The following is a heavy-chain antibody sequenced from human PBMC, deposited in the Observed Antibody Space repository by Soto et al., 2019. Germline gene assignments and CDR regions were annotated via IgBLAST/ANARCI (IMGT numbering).Heavy chain of an antibody. D-gene: IGHD3-9*01. CDR3: AVEPVLRYFDWSFAYGMDV. J-gene: IGHJ6*02. CDR1: GGSISGYY. V-gene: IGHV4-34*01. Sequence: SETLSLTCAVYGGSISGYYWSWIRQPQGKGLEWIGEINHSGSTNYNPSLKSRVTISEDTSKNQFSLKLSSVTAADTAVYYCAVEPVLRYFDWSFAYGMDVWGQGTTVTVSS. CDR2: INHSGST.